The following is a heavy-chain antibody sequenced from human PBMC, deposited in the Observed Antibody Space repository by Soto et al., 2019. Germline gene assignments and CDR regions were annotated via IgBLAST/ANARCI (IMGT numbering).Heavy chain of an antibody. Sequence: QMQLQESGPGLVKPSETLSLTCTVSGGSISSYYWSWIRQPPGKGLEWIGYIYYSGTTNYNPSLKSRVTISVDTSKNQFSLKLSSVTAADTAVYYCAREEATLNWFDPWGQGTLVTVSS. V-gene: IGHV4-59*01. CDR3: AREEATLNWFDP. CDR2: IYYSGTT. CDR1: GGSISSYY. J-gene: IGHJ5*02.